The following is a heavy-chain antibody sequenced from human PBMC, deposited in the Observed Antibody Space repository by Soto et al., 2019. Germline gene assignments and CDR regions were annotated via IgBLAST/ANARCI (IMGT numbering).Heavy chain of an antibody. J-gene: IGHJ4*02. Sequence: EVQLLESGGGLVQPGGSLRLSCAASGFTFGSYALSWVRQAPGKGLEWVSVISGGGDATYYPDSVKGRFTTSRDNSKNTVYLQMDRLRDEDTAFYYCAKKSLGSITLPALYYFDYWGQGTLVTVSS. CDR2: ISGGGDAT. V-gene: IGHV3-23*01. CDR3: AKKSLGSITLPALYYFDY. CDR1: GFTFGSYA. D-gene: IGHD1-20*01.